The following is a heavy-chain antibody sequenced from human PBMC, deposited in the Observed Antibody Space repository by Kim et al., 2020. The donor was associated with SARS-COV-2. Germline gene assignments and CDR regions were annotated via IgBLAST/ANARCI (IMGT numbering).Heavy chain of an antibody. D-gene: IGHD4-17*01. Sequence: SSAYIYYADSLRGRVTISRDNAKHTLYLEMHSLRAEDTAVYYCASYTVIDSWGQGTLVTVSS. J-gene: IGHJ4*02. CDR2: SSAYI. V-gene: IGHV3-21*06. CDR3: ASYTVIDS.